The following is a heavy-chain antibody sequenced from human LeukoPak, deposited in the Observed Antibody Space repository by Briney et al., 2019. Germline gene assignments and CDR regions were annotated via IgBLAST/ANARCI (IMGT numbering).Heavy chain of an antibody. J-gene: IGHJ5*02. CDR3: TRGPNVYGSGRSWFDP. CDR1: GYTFTGYY. CDR2: INPKSGDT. V-gene: IGHV1-2*02. Sequence: VASVKVSCKAAGYTFTGYYMHWVRQALGQGLEWMGWINPKSGDTSYLQKVQGRVTMTRDTSISTAYMELSRLRSDDTAVYYCTRGPNVYGSGRSWFDPWGQGTLVTVSS. D-gene: IGHD3-10*01.